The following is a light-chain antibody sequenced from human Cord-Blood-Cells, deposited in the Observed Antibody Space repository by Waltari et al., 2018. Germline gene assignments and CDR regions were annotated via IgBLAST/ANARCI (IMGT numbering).Light chain of an antibody. V-gene: IGKV1-8*01. CDR2: AAS. J-gene: IGKJ4*01. CDR3: QQYYSYPLT. CDR1: QGISSH. Sequence: AIRITQSPSSLSASTGDRVTITCRASQGISSHLAWYQQKPGKAPKHLIYAASTLQSGVPSRFSGSGSGTDFTLTISCLQSEDFATYYCQQYYSYPLTFGGGTKVEIK.